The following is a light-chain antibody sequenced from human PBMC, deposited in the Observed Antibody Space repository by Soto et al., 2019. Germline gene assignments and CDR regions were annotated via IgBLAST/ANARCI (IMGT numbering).Light chain of an antibody. Sequence: EVVLTQSPATLSLSPGERATLSFRASQSVSSNLAWYQQKPGQAPRLLIYLTSNRAAGIPARFSGSGSETDFTLTISDVEPEDFAVYYCHQRQSWPRTFGQGTKVDIK. J-gene: IGKJ1*01. CDR3: HQRQSWPRT. CDR2: LTS. V-gene: IGKV3-11*01. CDR1: QSVSSN.